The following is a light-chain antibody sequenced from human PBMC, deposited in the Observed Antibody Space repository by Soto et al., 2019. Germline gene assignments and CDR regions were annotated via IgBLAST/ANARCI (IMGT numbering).Light chain of an antibody. V-gene: IGKV3-15*01. CDR3: QQYNNWPRWT. J-gene: IGKJ1*01. CDR1: QSVSSN. Sequence: EIVMTQSRATLSVSPGERATLSCRASQSVSSNLAWYQQKPGQAPRLLIYGASTRATGIPAGFSGSGSGTEFTLTISSLQSEDFAVYYCQQYNNWPRWTFGQGTKVDI. CDR2: GAS.